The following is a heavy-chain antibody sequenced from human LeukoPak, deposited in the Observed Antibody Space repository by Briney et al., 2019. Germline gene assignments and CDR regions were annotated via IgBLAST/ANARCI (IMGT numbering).Heavy chain of an antibody. J-gene: IGHJ5*02. CDR2: ISYDGSNK. CDR3: AKDLQPRITMVRGVNWFDP. CDR1: GFTFSSYA. D-gene: IGHD3-10*01. Sequence: PGGSLRLSCAASGFTFSSYAMHWVRQAPGKGLEWVAVISYDGSNKYYADSVKGRFTISRDNSKNTLYLQMNSLRAEDTAVYYCAKDLQPRITMVRGVNWFDPWGQGTLVTVSS. V-gene: IGHV3-30*04.